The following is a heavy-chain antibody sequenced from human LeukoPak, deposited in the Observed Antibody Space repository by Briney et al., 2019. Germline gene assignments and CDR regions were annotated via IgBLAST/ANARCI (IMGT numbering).Heavy chain of an antibody. CDR1: GGSISSSSYY. V-gene: IGHV4-39*07. J-gene: IGHJ4*02. CDR2: IYYSGST. Sequence: SETLSLTCTVSGGSISSSSYYWGWIRQPPGKGLEWIGSIYYSGSTYYNPSLKSRVTISVDTSKNQFSLKLSSVTAADTAVYYCARVLKGIAARPLDYWGQGTLVTVSS. D-gene: IGHD6-6*01. CDR3: ARVLKGIAARPLDY.